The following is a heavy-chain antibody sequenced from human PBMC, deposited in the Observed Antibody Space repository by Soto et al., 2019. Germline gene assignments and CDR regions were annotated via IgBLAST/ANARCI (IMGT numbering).Heavy chain of an antibody. CDR2: ISSSSSTI. CDR3: ARNLETYYYYGMDV. D-gene: IGHD3-3*01. V-gene: IGHV3-48*02. CDR1: GFTFSSYS. Sequence: GGSLRLSCAASGFTFSSYSMNWVRQAPGKGLEWVSYISSSSSTIYYADSVRGRFTISRDNAKNSLYLQMNSLRDEDTAVYYCARNLETYYYYGMDVWGQGTTVTVSS. J-gene: IGHJ6*02.